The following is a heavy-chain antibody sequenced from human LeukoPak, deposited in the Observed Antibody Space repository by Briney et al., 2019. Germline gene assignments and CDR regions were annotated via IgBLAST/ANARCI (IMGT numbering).Heavy chain of an antibody. J-gene: IGHJ4*02. D-gene: IGHD6-13*01. V-gene: IGHV3-33*01. CDR2: IWYDGSNK. CDR3: ARDDSSSWTLDYFDY. CDR1: GFTFSSYG. Sequence: GRSLRLSCAASGFTFSSYGMHWVRQAPGKGLEWVAVIWYDGSNKYYADSVKGRFTISRDNSKNTLYLQMNGLRAEDTAVYYCARDDSSSWTLDYFDYWGQGTLVTVSS.